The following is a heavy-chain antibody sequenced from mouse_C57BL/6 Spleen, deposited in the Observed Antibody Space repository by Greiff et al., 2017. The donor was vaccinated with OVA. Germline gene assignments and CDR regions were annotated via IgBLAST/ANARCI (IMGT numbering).Heavy chain of an antibody. CDR1: GYTFTSYW. J-gene: IGHJ4*01. CDR3: ARGFITTVVATWDAMDY. CDR2: IHPNSGST. D-gene: IGHD1-1*01. V-gene: IGHV1-64*01. Sequence: QVQLQQPGAELVKPGASVKLSWKASGYTFTSYWMHWVKQRPGQGLEWIGMIHPNSGSTNYNEKFKSKATLTVDKSSSTAYMQLSSLTSEDSAVYYCARGFITTVVATWDAMDYWGQGTSVTVSS.